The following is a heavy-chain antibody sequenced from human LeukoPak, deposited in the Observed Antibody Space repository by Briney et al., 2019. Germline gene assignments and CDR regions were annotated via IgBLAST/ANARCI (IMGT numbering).Heavy chain of an antibody. CDR2: IKQDGSEK. V-gene: IGHV3-7*01. D-gene: IGHD2-15*01. CDR1: GFTFSSYS. Sequence: GGSLRLSCAASGFTFSSYSMSWVRQAPGKGLEWVANIKQDGSEKYYVDSVKGRFTISRDNAKNSLFLHMNSLRAEDTAVYYCARIWGYCSDSSCYDFGYWGQGTLVTVSS. J-gene: IGHJ4*02. CDR3: ARIWGYCSDSSCYDFGY.